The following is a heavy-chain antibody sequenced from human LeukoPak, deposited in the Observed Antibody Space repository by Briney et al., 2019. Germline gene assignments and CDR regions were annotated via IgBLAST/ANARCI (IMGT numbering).Heavy chain of an antibody. CDR1: GFTLSDHY. D-gene: IGHD1-26*01. CDR3: ADVGGSL. J-gene: IGHJ4*02. CDR2: IRNRANGYTT. V-gene: IGHV3-72*01. Sequence: GGSLRLSCAASGFTLSDHYMDGVRQAPGKGLEWVGQIRNRANGYTTNYAASVNGRFTISRDDSKKSLYLQMRSLKTEDTAVYYCADVGGSLWGQGTLVNVSS.